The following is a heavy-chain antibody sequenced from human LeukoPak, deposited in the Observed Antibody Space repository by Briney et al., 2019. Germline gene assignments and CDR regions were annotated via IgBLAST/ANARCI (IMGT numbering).Heavy chain of an antibody. J-gene: IGHJ4*02. CDR2: IIPIFGTA. CDR3: AKEVGTAMALPNWPYFDY. D-gene: IGHD5-18*01. V-gene: IGHV1-69*01. Sequence: SVKVSCKASGGTFSSYAISWVRQAPGQGLEWMGGIIPIFGTANYAQKFQGRVTITADESTSTAYMELSSLRSEDTAVYYCAKEVGTAMALPNWPYFDYWGQGTLVTVSS. CDR1: GGTFSSYA.